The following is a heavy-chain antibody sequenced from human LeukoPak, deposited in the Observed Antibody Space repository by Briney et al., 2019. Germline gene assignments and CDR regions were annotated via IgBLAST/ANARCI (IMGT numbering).Heavy chain of an antibody. CDR2: ITTSDGNT. V-gene: IGHV3-23*01. CDR3: AKDGGLWVSAHWGDS. D-gene: IGHD7-27*01. J-gene: IGHJ4*02. Sequence: PGGSLRLSCAASGFTFSSCTMSWVRQAPGKGLEWVSTITTSDGNTYYADSVKGRFTVSRDNSKNTLFLQMNGLGAEDTAVYYCAKDGGLWVSAHWGDSWGRGTLVTVCS. CDR1: GFTFSSCT.